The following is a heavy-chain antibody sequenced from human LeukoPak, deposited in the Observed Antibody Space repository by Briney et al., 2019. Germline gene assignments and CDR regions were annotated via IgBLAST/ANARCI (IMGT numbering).Heavy chain of an antibody. CDR3: ARVHYYGSGSYYTDYMDV. CDR2: IYYSGST. V-gene: IGHV4-59*01. Sequence: SETLSLTCTVSGGSISSYYWSWIRQPPGKGLEWIGYIYYSGSTNYNPSLKSRVTISVDTSKNQFSLKLSSVTAADAAVYYCARVHYYGSGSYYTDYMDVWGKGTTVTVSS. D-gene: IGHD3-10*01. J-gene: IGHJ6*03. CDR1: GGSISSYY.